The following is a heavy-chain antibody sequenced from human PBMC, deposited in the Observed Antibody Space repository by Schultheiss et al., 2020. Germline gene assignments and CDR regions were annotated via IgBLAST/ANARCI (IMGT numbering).Heavy chain of an antibody. CDR1: GFTFDDYA. J-gene: IGHJ6*02. CDR3: AKDLVVGATPTRDYYYYGMDV. D-gene: IGHD1-26*01. CDR2: ISWNSCSI. V-gene: IGHV3-9*01. Sequence: GGSLRLSCAASGFTFDDYAMHWVRQAPGKGLEWVSGISWNSCSIGYADSVKGRFTISRDNAKNSLYLQMNSLRAEDTALYYCAKDLVVGATPTRDYYYYGMDVWGQGTTVTVSS.